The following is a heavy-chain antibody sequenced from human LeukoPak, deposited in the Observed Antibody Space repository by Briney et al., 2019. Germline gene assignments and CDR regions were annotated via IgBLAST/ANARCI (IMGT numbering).Heavy chain of an antibody. V-gene: IGHV4-31*03. CDR2: IYYSGST. J-gene: IGHJ5*02. CDR3: ARGVVVVAAMSINWFDP. CDR1: GGSISSGGYY. D-gene: IGHD2-15*01. Sequence: ASETLSLTCTASGGSISSGGYYWSWIRQHPGKGLEWIGYIYYSGSTYYNPSLKSRVTISVDTSKNQFSLKLSSVTAADTAVYYCARGVVVVAAMSINWFDPWGQGTLVTVSS.